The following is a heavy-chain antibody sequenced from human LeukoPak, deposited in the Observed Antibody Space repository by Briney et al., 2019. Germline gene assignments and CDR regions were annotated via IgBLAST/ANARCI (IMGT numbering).Heavy chain of an antibody. CDR2: ISIDGAKT. D-gene: IGHD2-2*01. CDR1: GFTFNNFA. V-gene: IGHV3-30*18. J-gene: IGHJ6*04. Sequence: GGSLRLSCAASGFTFNNFAMHWVRQAPGKGLEWVAVISIDGAKTYSADSVKGRFTISRDNSKKTLYLKMNTVRAEDTAVYYCAKGEGGSSSWYDFYDHGMDVWGKGTTVTVSS. CDR3: AKGEGGSSSWYDFYDHGMDV.